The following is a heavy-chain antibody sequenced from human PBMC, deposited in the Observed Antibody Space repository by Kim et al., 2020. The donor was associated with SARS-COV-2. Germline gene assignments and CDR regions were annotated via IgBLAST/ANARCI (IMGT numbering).Heavy chain of an antibody. CDR2: VLSDGSNQ. V-gene: IGHV3-30-3*01. CDR3: AREEHNGISGKDF. D-gene: IGHD3-10*01. Sequence: GGSLRLSCEASGFTFSTYNMHWVRQAPGKGLDWVAVVLSDGSNQWYTDSVKGRFTISRDNSKDTVYPEMNSLGPEDTAIYYCAREEHNGISGKDFWGQGTLVTVSS. J-gene: IGHJ4*02. CDR1: GFTFSTYN.